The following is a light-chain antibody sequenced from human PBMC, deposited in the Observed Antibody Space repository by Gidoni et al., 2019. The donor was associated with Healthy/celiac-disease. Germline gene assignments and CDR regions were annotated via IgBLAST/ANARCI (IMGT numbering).Light chain of an antibody. J-gene: IGLJ3*02. CDR2: RNN. CDR1: SSNLGSNY. CDR3: EAWDDSLSGWV. V-gene: IGLV1-47*01. Sequence: QSVLTQPPSASGTPGQRVTISCSGSSSNLGSNYVYWYQQLPGTAPKLLIYRNNQRPSGVPDRFSGSKSGTTASLAISGRRAEDEADYYCEAWDDSLSGWVFGGGTKLTVL.